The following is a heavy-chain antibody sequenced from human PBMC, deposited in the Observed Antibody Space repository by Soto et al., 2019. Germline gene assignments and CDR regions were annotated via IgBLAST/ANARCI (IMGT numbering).Heavy chain of an antibody. D-gene: IGHD6-19*01. J-gene: IGHJ4*02. CDR2: IHHSGSI. CDR1: GGSISSSNW. Sequence: QVQLQESGPGLVKPSGTLSLTCAVSGGSISSSNWWSWVRQPPGKGLEWIGEIHHSGSINYNPSLQGRITISVDKSNNQFSLKVNSVTAADTAVYYCATLYGSGFLGFDYWGQGTLVTVSS. V-gene: IGHV4-4*02. CDR3: ATLYGSGFLGFDY.